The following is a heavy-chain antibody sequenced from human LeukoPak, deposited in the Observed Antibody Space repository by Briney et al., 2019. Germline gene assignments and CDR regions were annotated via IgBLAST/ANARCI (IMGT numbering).Heavy chain of an antibody. J-gene: IGHJ4*02. CDR1: GFTVSSNS. Sequence: PGGSLRLSCTVSGFTVSSNSMSWVRQAPGKGLEWVSFIYSDNTHYSDSVKGRFTISRDNSKNTLYLQMNSLRAEDTAVYYCAKVPSGRLVPIYFDYWGQGTLVTVSS. D-gene: IGHD6-19*01. V-gene: IGHV3-53*01. CDR2: IYSDNT. CDR3: AKVPSGRLVPIYFDY.